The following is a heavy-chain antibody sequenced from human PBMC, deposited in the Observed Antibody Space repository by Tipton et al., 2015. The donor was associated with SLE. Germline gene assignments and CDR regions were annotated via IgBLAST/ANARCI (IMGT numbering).Heavy chain of an antibody. Sequence: TLSLICTVSGGSISSSSYYWGWIRQPQGKGLEWIGSIYYSGSTYYNPSLKSRVTISVDTSKSQFSLKLSSVTAADTAVYYCATYTPGSFDYWGQGTLVTVSS. CDR2: IYYSGST. D-gene: IGHD2-2*02. V-gene: IGHV4-39*07. CDR1: GGSISSSSYY. CDR3: ATYTPGSFDY. J-gene: IGHJ4*02.